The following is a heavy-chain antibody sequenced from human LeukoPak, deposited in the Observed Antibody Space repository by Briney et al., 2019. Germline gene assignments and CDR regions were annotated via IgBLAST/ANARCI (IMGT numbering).Heavy chain of an antibody. J-gene: IGHJ4*02. V-gene: IGHV3-21*01. CDR2: ISSSSSYI. D-gene: IGHD6-6*01. Sequence: GGSVRLSCAASGFTFSSYSMNWVRQAPGKGLEWVSSISSSSSYIYYADSVKGRFTISRDNAKNSLYLQMNSLRAEDTAVYYCARDQIGAARPPRCFDYWGQGTLVTVSS. CDR3: ARDQIGAARPPRCFDY. CDR1: GFTFSSYS.